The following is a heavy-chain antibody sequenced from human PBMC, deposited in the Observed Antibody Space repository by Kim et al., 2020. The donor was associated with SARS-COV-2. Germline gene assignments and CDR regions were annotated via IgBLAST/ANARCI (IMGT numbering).Heavy chain of an antibody. CDR1: GFTFSSYA. CDR3: ASAINAVYTSAFDY. CDR2: ISYDGSNK. D-gene: IGHD2-2*02. Sequence: GGSLRLSCAASGFTFSSYAMHWVRQAPGKGLEWVAVISYDGSNKYYADSVKGRFTISRDNSKNTLYLQMNSLRAEDTAVYYCASAINAVYTSAFDYWVQG. V-gene: IGHV3-30*04. J-gene: IGHJ4*02.